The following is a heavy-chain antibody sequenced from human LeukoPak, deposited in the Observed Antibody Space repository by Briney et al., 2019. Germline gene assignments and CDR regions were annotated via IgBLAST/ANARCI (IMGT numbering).Heavy chain of an antibody. J-gene: IGHJ3*02. CDR3: ARDPKQWLADAFDI. V-gene: IGHV3-7*01. Sequence: PGGSLRLSCAASGFTFSSYWMSWVRQAPGKGLEWVANIKQDGSERYYVDPVKGRFTISRDNAKNSLYLQMNSLRAEDTAVYYCARDPKQWLADAFDIWGQGTMVTVSS. CDR2: IKQDGSER. CDR1: GFTFSSYW. D-gene: IGHD6-19*01.